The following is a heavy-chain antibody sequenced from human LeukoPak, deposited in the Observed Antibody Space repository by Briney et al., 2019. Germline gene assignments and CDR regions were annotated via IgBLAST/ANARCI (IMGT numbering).Heavy chain of an antibody. Sequence: ASVKVSCKASGGTFSSYAISWVRQAPGQGLEWMGWISAYNGNTNYAQKLQGRVTMTTDTSTSTAYMELRSLRSDDTAVYYCARGLASGSYSSGTFDYWGQGTLVTVSS. CDR1: GGTFSSYA. D-gene: IGHD1-26*01. CDR2: ISAYNGNT. J-gene: IGHJ4*02. V-gene: IGHV1-18*01. CDR3: ARGLASGSYSSGTFDY.